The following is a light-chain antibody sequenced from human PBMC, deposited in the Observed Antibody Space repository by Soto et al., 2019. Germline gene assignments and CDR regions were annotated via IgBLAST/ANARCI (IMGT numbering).Light chain of an antibody. J-gene: IGLJ1*01. CDR2: ESN. Sequence: QSVLTQPASVSGSPGQSITISCSGSSSDIGYYNLLSWYQRRPGEAPKLIIYESNKRHSGGSTRFYASKSGNTASLTISGLQAEDEADYFCRSYTSSXTYVLGTGTKVXV. CDR3: RSYTSSXTYV. CDR1: SSDIGYYNL. V-gene: IGLV2-14*02.